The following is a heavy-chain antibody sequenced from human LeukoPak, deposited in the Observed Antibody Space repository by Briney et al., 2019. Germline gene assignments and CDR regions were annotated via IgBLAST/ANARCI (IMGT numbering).Heavy chain of an antibody. CDR1: GYSFTSYW. CDR3: ARRYCSSTSCYSIDY. CDR2: IYPGDSDT. V-gene: IGHV5-51*01. Sequence: GGSLKISWKGAGYSFTSYWIGWVRQMPGKGLEGRGIIYPGDSDTRYSPSFQGQVTISADKSISTAYLQWSSLKASDTAMYYCARRYCSSTSCYSIDYWGQGTLVTVSS. D-gene: IGHD2-2*02. J-gene: IGHJ4*02.